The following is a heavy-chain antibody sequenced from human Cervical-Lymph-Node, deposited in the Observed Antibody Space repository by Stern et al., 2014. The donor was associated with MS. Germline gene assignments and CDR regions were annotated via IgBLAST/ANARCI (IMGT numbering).Heavy chain of an antibody. CDR1: GYTFTSDD. CDR2: MNPDSGDT. Sequence: VQLVESGAEVKKPGASVKVSCKTSGYTFTSDDINWVRQASGQGLEWMGWMNPDSGDTGYAQKFQGRLTITRDTSISTAYMELTTLRSEDTAVYYCTKAWDYWGQGTLVTVSS. V-gene: IGHV1-8*01. J-gene: IGHJ4*02. CDR3: TKAWDY.